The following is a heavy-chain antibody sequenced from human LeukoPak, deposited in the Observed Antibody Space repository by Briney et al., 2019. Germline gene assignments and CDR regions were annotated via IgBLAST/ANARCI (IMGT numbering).Heavy chain of an antibody. D-gene: IGHD5-24*01. CDR1: GFTFSSYS. CDR2: ISSSGSSL. J-gene: IGHJ4*02. Sequence: GGSLRLSCAASGFTFSSYSMNWVRQAPGKGVEWVSSISSSGSSLYYADSVKGGFTISRENAKNSLYLQMNSLRAEDTAVYYCARGRGYNSNFDYWGQGTLVTVSS. CDR3: ARGRGYNSNFDY. V-gene: IGHV3-21*01.